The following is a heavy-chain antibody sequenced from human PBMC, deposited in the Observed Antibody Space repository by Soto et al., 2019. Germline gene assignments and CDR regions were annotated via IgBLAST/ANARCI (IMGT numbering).Heavy chain of an antibody. V-gene: IGHV4-59*08. Sequence: XXTQSLRYTVCGGSIIRCDWGWILQPPGKELESLGYIYYSGSTNHNPSLKSRVTISVDTSKNQFSLKLSSVTAADTAVYYCARRGSSGWNYYMDVWANGTTVTVSS. CDR3: ARRGSSGWNYYMDV. CDR2: IYYSGST. CDR1: GGSIIRCD. D-gene: IGHD6-19*01. J-gene: IGHJ6*03.